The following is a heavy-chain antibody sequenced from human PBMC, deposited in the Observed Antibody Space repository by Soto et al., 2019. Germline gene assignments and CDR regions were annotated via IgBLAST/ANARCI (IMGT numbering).Heavy chain of an antibody. CDR3: ARXXNSGFXRHIDY. J-gene: IGHJ4*02. D-gene: IGHD1-1*01. CDR1: GFSFSAYS. CDR2: IAGSGSTT. V-gene: IGHV3-48*01. Sequence: EVQLVESGGGLAQPGGSLRLSCAASGFSFSAYSMNWVRQAPGKGLEWLSYIAGSGSTTYYADSVRGRFTXXXXXXXXXXXXXXXXXXXXXXXXXYCARXXNSGFXRHIDYWGQGTLVTV.